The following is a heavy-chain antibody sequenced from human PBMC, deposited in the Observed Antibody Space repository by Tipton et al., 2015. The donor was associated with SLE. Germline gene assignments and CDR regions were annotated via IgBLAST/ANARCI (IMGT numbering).Heavy chain of an antibody. V-gene: IGHV4-39*07. CDR1: GGSISSSSYY. D-gene: IGHD1-26*01. Sequence: TLSLTCTVSGGSISSSSYYWGWIRQPPGKGLEWIGSIYYSGSTYYNPSLKSRVTISVDTSKNRFSLKLSSVTAADTAVYYCAGMSYPREGYFDYWGQGTLVTVSS. CDR3: AGMSYPREGYFDY. CDR2: IYYSGST. J-gene: IGHJ4*02.